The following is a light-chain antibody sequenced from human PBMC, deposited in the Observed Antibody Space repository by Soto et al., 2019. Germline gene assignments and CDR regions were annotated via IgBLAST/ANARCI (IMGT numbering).Light chain of an antibody. CDR3: QHYNDYSRV. CDR2: RAS. V-gene: IGKV1-5*03. J-gene: IGKJ1*01. Sequence: DIQMTQSPSTLSASIGDTVPITCRTSQSVDTWLAWYQHKAGKAPKLLIYRASSLATGVPSRFSGSGSGTAFTLTITSLQPDDFATYYCQHYNDYSRVFGQGTQVEIK. CDR1: QSVDTW.